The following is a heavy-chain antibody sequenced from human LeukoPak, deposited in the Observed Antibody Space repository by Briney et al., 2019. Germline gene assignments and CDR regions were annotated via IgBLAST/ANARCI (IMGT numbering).Heavy chain of an antibody. Sequence: SETLSLTCTVSGGSFSSGSYYWSWIRQPPGKGLEWIGYIYYSGSTYYNPSLKSRVTISVDTSKNQFSLKLSSVTAADTAVYYCARSRIQLWNSPFDYWGQGTLVTVSS. J-gene: IGHJ4*02. CDR1: GGSFSSGSYY. V-gene: IGHV4-61*01. CDR3: ARSRIQLWNSPFDY. CDR2: IYYSGST. D-gene: IGHD5-18*01.